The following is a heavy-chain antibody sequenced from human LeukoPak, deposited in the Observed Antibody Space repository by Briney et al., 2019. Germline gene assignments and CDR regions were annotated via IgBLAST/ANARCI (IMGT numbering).Heavy chain of an antibody. V-gene: IGHV3-7*01. CDR1: GFTFSSYW. CDR2: IKQDGSEK. Sequence: QPGGSLRLSCAASGFTFSSYWMSWVRQAPGKGLEWVANIKQDGSEKYYVDSVKVRFTISRDNAKNSLYLQMNSLRAEDTAVYYCARGPPHLYITIFGVVNPRFDYWGQGTLVTVSS. J-gene: IGHJ4*02. CDR3: ARGPPHLYITIFGVVNPRFDY. D-gene: IGHD3-3*01.